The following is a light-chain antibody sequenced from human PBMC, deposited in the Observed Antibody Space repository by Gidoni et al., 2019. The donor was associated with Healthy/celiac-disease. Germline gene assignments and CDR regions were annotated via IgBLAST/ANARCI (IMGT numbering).Light chain of an antibody. V-gene: IGKV3-15*01. Sequence: EIVMTQSPATLSVSPGERATLSCRASQSVSSNLAWYQQKPGQAPRHLIYGASTRATCIPARFSGSGSGTEFTLTIGSLQSEDFAVYYCQQYNNWPPDLTFGGXTKVEIK. J-gene: IGKJ4*01. CDR1: QSVSSN. CDR3: QQYNNWPPDLT. CDR2: GAS.